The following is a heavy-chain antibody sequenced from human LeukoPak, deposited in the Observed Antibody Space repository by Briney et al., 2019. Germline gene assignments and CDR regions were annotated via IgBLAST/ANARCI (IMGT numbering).Heavy chain of an antibody. J-gene: IGHJ4*02. CDR2: ISYDGSNK. CDR3: AKDLDYYDSSGYHGDY. Sequence: GRSLRLSCAASGFTFSSYAMHWVRQAPGKGLEWVAVISYDGSNKYYADSVKGRFTISRDNSKNTLYLQMNSLRAEDTAVYYCAKDLDYYDSSGYHGDYWGQGTLVTVSS. V-gene: IGHV3-30*04. D-gene: IGHD3-22*01. CDR1: GFTFSSYA.